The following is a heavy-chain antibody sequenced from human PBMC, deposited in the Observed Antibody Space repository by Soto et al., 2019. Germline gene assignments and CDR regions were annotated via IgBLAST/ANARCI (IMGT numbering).Heavy chain of an antibody. J-gene: IGHJ4*02. CDR2: IYHSGST. V-gene: IGHV4-30-2*01. CDR3: ARGLNTAAALDY. CDR1: GGSISSGGYS. Sequence: QLQLQESGSGLVKPSQTLSLTCAVSGGSISSGGYSWSWIRQPPGKGLEWIGYIYHSGSTYYNPSPXSXITISVDRSKNQFSLKLSSVTAADTAVYYCARGLNTAAALDYWGQGTLVTVSS. D-gene: IGHD6-13*01.